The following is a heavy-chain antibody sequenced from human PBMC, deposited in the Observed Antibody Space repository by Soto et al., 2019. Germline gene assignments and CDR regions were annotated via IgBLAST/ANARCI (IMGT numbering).Heavy chain of an antibody. J-gene: IGHJ6*02. D-gene: IGHD1-26*01. V-gene: IGHV1-69*13. CDR3: AVVGATSSYYYYGMDV. CDR1: GGTFSSYA. CDR2: IIPIFGTA. Sequence: SVKVSCKASGGTFSSYAISWVRQAPGQGLEWMGGIIPIFGTANYAQKFQGRVTITADESTSTAYMELSSLRSEDTAVYYCAVVGATSSYYYYGMDVWGQGTTVTVSS.